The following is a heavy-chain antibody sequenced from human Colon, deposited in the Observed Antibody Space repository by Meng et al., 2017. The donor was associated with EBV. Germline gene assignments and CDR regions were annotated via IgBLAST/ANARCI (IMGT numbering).Heavy chain of an antibody. V-gene: IGHV3-72*01. CDR3: ARDHWGSYDY. J-gene: IGHJ4*02. D-gene: IGHD3-16*01. CDR1: GFRFSDYD. Sequence: EVQLVESGGGLVQRXGSLSLSCAASGFRFSDYDMDWVRQAPGKGLEWVGRIRNKANSYTTEYAASVKGRFTISRDDSRDSLYLQMNSLKTEDTAVYYCARDHWGSYDYWEQGTLVTVSS. CDR2: IRNKANSYTT.